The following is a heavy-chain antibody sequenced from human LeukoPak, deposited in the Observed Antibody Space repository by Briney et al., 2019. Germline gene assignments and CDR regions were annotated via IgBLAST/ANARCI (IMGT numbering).Heavy chain of an antibody. CDR2: IYTSGST. V-gene: IGHV4-4*07. D-gene: IGHD3-10*01. Sequence: SETLSLTCTVSGGSISSYYWSWIRQPAGKGLEWIWRIYTSGSTNYNPSLKSRVTMSVDTSKNQFSLKLSSVTAADTAVYYCARSQDVLLWFGEPSFDYWGQGTLVTVSS. CDR1: GGSISSYY. CDR3: ARSQDVLLWFGEPSFDY. J-gene: IGHJ4*02.